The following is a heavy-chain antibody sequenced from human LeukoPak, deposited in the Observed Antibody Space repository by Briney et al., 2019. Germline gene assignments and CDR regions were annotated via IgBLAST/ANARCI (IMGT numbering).Heavy chain of an antibody. D-gene: IGHD5-12*01. Sequence: GGSLRLSRAASGFTFSSYVMYWVRQAPGKGLEWVAVVWFDGSNKYYGDPVKGRFTISRDNSKNTLFLQMDSVRVEDTAVYYCARQVEYSGYDYLDYWGQGTLVTVSS. CDR1: GFTFSSYV. CDR3: ARQVEYSGYDYLDY. V-gene: IGHV3-33*01. J-gene: IGHJ4*02. CDR2: VWFDGSNK.